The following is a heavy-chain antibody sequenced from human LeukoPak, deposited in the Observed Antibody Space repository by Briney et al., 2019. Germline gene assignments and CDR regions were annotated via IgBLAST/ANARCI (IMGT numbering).Heavy chain of an antibody. CDR2: IHVGNGNT. CDR1: RYPFTSYA. J-gene: IGHJ4*02. Sequence: GASVKVSCKASRYPFTSYAMHWVRQAPGQRPEWMGWIHVGNGNTEYSQKFQGRVTITRDTPATTTYMELSSLRSEDTAVYYCARVDGSGPNAPNDCWGQGSLVTVSS. CDR3: ARVDGSGPNAPNDC. V-gene: IGHV1-3*01. D-gene: IGHD3-10*01.